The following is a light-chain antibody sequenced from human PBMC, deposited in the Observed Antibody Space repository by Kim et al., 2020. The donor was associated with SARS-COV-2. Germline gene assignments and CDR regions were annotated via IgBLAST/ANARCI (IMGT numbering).Light chain of an antibody. CDR2: DSA. J-gene: IGLJ2*01. CDR3: LLSFGFTLI. Sequence: QAVVTQEPSLTVSPGGTVTLTCGSSTGSVTSGHHAYWFQQKPGQAPKTLVSDSANTLSWTPARFSGSLLGGKAALTLSGAQPEDEADYYCLLSFGFTLIFGGGTQLTVL. CDR1: TGSVTSGHH. V-gene: IGLV7-46*01.